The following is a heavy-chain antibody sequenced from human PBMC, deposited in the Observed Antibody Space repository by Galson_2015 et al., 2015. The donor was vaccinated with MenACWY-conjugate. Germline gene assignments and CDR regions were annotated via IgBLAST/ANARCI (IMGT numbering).Heavy chain of an antibody. J-gene: IGHJ5*02. CDR3: AREPAHGDWFERFDP. CDR2: IRQDGSEK. CDR1: GFTFSSYW. V-gene: IGHV3-7*03. Sequence: SLRLSCAASGFTFSSYWMTWVRQAPGKGLDWVTNIRQDGSEKYYVDSVKGRFIISRDNAKNSLYLQMNSLRAEDTAVYYCAREPAHGDWFERFDPWGQGTLVTVSS. D-gene: IGHD2-21*01.